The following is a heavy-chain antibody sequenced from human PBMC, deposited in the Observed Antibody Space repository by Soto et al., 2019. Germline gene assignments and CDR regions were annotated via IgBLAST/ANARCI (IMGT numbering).Heavy chain of an antibody. CDR1: GFTFVKHA. V-gene: IGHV3-23*01. CDR2: INGGNGGT. CDR3: AREPSGYSSSWYDY. J-gene: IGHJ4*02. Sequence: EVQLLESGGGLAQPGGSLRLSCAASGFTFVKHAMTWVRQAPGKGLEWVSTINGGNGGTYYADSVKGRFTVSRDNSKNSLYLQMSSLRAEDTAVYYCAREPSGYSSSWYDYWGQGTLVTVSS. D-gene: IGHD6-13*01.